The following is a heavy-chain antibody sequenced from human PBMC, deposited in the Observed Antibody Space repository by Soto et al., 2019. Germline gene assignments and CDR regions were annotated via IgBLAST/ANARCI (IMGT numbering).Heavy chain of an antibody. Sequence: QVQLVQSGAEVKKPGSSVKVSCKASGGTFSSYAISWVRQAPGQGLEWMGGIIPIFGTANYAQKFQGRVTITADKSTSTAYMELSSLRSEDTAVYYCARAGVGGDYGDLVRDNWFDPWGQGTLVTVSS. CDR3: ARAGVGGDYGDLVRDNWFDP. CDR2: IIPIFGTA. V-gene: IGHV1-69*06. D-gene: IGHD4-17*01. CDR1: GGTFSSYA. J-gene: IGHJ5*02.